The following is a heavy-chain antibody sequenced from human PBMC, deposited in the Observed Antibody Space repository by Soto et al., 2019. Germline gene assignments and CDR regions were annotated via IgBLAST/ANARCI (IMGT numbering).Heavy chain of an antibody. J-gene: IGHJ4*02. CDR3: ARAVAVAADFDY. D-gene: IGHD6-19*01. V-gene: IGHV1-3*01. CDR1: GYTFTRYA. CDR2: INAGNGNT. Sequence: ASVKVSCKASGYTFTRYAMHWVRQAPGQRLEWMGWINAGNGNTKYSQKFQGRVTITRDTSASTAYMELSSLRSEDTAVHYCARAVAVAADFDYWGQGTLVTVSS.